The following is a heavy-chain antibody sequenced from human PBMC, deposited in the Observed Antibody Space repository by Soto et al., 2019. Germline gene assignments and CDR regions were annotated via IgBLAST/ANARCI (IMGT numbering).Heavy chain of an antibody. V-gene: IGHV4-59*01. CDR1: GGSISSYY. Sequence: SETLSLTCTVSGGSISSYYWSWIRQPPGKGLEWIGYIYYSGSTNYNPSLKSRVTISVDTSKNQFSLKLSSVTAADTAVYYCARGGAHIAIFGVVMSWFDPWGQGTLVTVSS. D-gene: IGHD3-3*01. CDR3: ARGGAHIAIFGVVMSWFDP. CDR2: IYYSGST. J-gene: IGHJ5*02.